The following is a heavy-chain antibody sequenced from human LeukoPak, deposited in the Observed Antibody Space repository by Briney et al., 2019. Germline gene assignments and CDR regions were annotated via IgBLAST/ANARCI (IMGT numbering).Heavy chain of an antibody. J-gene: IGHJ4*02. CDR3: GKTDIYFNPIDY. D-gene: IGHD3-9*01. Sequence: SGTLSLTCAVSGVSISSSGWWIWVRQPPGQGLEWIGEIHRAGRTRYNPSLKSRVTMSMDYSKNQFSLNVSSVTAADTAIYYCGKTDIYFNPIDYWGPGSLVTVSS. CDR2: IHRAGRT. V-gene: IGHV4-4*02. CDR1: GVSISSSGW.